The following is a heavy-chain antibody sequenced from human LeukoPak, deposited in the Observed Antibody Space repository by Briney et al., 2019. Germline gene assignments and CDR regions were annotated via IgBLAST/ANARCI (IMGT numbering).Heavy chain of an antibody. CDR2: INHSGST. Sequence: PSETLSLTCAVYGGSFSGYYWSWIRQPPGKGLEWIGEINHSGSTNYNPSLKSRVTISVDTSKNQFSLKLSSVTAADTAVYYCARGPRTGGTRYYYYYYMDVWGKGTTVTVSS. CDR3: ARGPRTGGTRYYYYYYMDV. V-gene: IGHV4-34*01. CDR1: GGSFSGYY. J-gene: IGHJ6*03. D-gene: IGHD1-14*01.